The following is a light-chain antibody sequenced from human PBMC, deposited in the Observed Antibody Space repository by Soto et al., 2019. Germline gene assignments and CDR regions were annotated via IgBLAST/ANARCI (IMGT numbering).Light chain of an antibody. CDR3: QQRSNWPVT. J-gene: IGKJ1*01. CDR1: QSVSSY. Sequence: EIVLTQSPGTLSLSPGERATLSCRASQSVSSYSAWYQQKPGQAPRLLIYDASTRATGISARFSGSGSGTDFTLTISSLEPEDVAVYYCQQRSNWPVTFGQGTKVDIK. V-gene: IGKV3-11*01. CDR2: DAS.